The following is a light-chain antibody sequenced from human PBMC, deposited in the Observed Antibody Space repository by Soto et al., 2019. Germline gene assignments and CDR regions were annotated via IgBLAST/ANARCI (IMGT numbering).Light chain of an antibody. Sequence: DIQMTQSPSSLSAAVGDRVTITGRASQSISSYLNWYQQKPGKAPKLLIYAASTLQSGVPSRFSGSGSGTDFTLTISSLQPEDFATYYCQQLERYPSTFGGGTKVDIK. CDR1: QSISSY. J-gene: IGKJ4*01. CDR2: AAS. V-gene: IGKV1-39*01. CDR3: QQLERYPST.